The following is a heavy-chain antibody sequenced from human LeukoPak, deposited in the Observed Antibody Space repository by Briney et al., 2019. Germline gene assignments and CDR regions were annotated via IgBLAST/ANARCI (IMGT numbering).Heavy chain of an antibody. CDR1: GFTFSDYY. CDR2: ISSSGSTI. J-gene: IGHJ5*02. V-gene: IGHV3-11*01. Sequence: GGSLTLSCAASGFTFSDYYMSWIRQAPGKGLEWVSYISSSGSTIYYADSVKGRFTISRDNAKNSLHLQMNSLRAEDTAVYYCARKGDIVATNWFDPWGQGTLVTVSS. CDR3: ARKGDIVATNWFDP. D-gene: IGHD5-12*01.